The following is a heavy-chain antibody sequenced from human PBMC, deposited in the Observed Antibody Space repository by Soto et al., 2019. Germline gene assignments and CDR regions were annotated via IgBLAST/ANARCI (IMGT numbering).Heavy chain of an antibody. V-gene: IGHV4-34*01. Sequence: ASETLSLTCAGYGGSFSGYYWSWIRQPPGKGLEWIGEINHSGSTNYNPSLKSRVTISVDTSKNQFSLKLSSVTAADTAVYYCARAREYDFWSGYLTPHYYYYYMDVWGKGTTVTVSS. D-gene: IGHD3-3*01. CDR2: INHSGST. CDR1: GGSFSGYY. J-gene: IGHJ6*03. CDR3: ARAREYDFWSGYLTPHYYYYYMDV.